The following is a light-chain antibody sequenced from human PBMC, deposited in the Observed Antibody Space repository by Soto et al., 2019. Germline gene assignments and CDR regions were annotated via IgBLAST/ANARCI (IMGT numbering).Light chain of an antibody. CDR1: QSISSW. CDR3: QQFNSYSRWT. CDR2: DAS. Sequence: DLQMSQSPSTLSASVGDRVTITCRASQSISSWLAWYQQKPGKAPKLLIYDASSLESGVPSRFSGSVSGTEFTLTISSLQPDDFATYYCQQFNSYSRWTFGQGTKVEIK. V-gene: IGKV1-5*01. J-gene: IGKJ1*01.